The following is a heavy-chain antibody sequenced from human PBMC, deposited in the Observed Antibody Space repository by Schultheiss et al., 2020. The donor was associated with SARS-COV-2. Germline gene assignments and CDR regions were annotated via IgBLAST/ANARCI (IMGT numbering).Heavy chain of an antibody. V-gene: IGHV1-8*02. Sequence: ASVKVSCKASGYTFTSYYMHWVRQATGQGLEWMGWMNPNSGNTGYAQKFQGRVTMTRNTSISTAYMELSSLRSEDTAVYYCAAAPMRRYCSGGSCYFPDAFDIWGQGTTVTVSS. D-gene: IGHD2-15*01. J-gene: IGHJ3*02. CDR2: MNPNSGNT. CDR3: AAAPMRRYCSGGSCYFPDAFDI. CDR1: GYTFTSYY.